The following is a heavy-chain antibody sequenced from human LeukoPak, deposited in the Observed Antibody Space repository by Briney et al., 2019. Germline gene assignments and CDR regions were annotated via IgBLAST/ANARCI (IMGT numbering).Heavy chain of an antibody. V-gene: IGHV1-2*02. CDR1: DYTFTDFY. Sequence: GASVKVSCKASDYTFTDFYIFWVRQAPGQGLEWMGWIHPSSGATTYAQRFQGRVTLTRDTSINTAYMELSGLTSDNTAVYYCTREDYWGQGTLVTVSS. CDR2: IHPSSGAT. CDR3: TREDY. J-gene: IGHJ4*02.